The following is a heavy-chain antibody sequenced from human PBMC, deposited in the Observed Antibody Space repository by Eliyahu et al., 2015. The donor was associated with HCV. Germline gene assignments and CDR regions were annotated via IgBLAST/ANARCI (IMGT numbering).Heavy chain of an antibody. D-gene: IGHD3-10*01. CDR1: GGSISTXY. J-gene: IGHJ4*02. CDR2: VYYSGNT. V-gene: IGHV4-59*01. CDR3: ARVGSDIPIFFDN. Sequence: QVQLQESGPELVKPSETLSLTCTVSGGSISTXYWSWIRQPPGKGLEXIGYVYYSGNTNYNASLKSRVSISVDTSKNQFSLKLSSVTAADTAVYYCARVGSDIPIFFDNWGQGTLVTVSS.